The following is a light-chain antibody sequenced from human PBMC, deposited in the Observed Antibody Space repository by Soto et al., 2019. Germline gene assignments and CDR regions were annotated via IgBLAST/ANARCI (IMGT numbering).Light chain of an antibody. CDR3: QQYGSSPT. Sequence: EIGLTQSPGTLSLSPGERATRACRASQSVSSSDLAWYQQKPGQAPRLLIYGASSRATGIPDRFSGSGSGTDFTLTISRLEPEDFAVYYCQQYGSSPTFGGGTKVEIK. V-gene: IGKV3-20*01. CDR2: GAS. CDR1: QSVSSSD. J-gene: IGKJ4*01.